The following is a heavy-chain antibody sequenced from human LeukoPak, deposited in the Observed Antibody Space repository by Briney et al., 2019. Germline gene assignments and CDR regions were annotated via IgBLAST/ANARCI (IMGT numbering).Heavy chain of an antibody. V-gene: IGHV3-23*01. J-gene: IGHJ4*02. CDR1: GITLSNYG. Sequence: GGSLRLSCAVSGITLSNYGMSWVRQAPGKGLEWVAGMSDSGGRTNYADSVKGRFTISRDNPKNTLYLQMNSLRAEDTAVYFCAKRGVVIRVILVGFHKEAYYFNSWGQGALVTVSS. D-gene: IGHD3-22*01. CDR2: MSDSGGRT. CDR3: AKRGVVIRVILVGFHKEAYYFNS.